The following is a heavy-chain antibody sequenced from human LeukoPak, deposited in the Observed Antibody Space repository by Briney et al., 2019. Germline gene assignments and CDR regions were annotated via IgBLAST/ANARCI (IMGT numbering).Heavy chain of an antibody. CDR2: IIPIFGTA. CDR1: GGTFSSYA. Sequence: SVKVSCKASGGTFSSYAISWVRQAPGQGLEWMGGIIPIFGTANYAQKFQGRVTITADESTSTAYMELSSLRSEDTAVCYCASSFGYSYGGDFQHWGQGTLVTVSS. V-gene: IGHV1-69*13. CDR3: ASSFGYSYGGDFQH. J-gene: IGHJ1*01. D-gene: IGHD5-18*01.